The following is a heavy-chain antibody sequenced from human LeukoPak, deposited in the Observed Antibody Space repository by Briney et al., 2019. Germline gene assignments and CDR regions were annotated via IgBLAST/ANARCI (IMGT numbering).Heavy chain of an antibody. CDR2: ISSSSSYI. V-gene: IGHV3-21*01. Sequence: PGGSLRLSCAASGFTFSSYSMNWVRQAPGKGLEWVSSISSSSSYIYYADSVKGRFTISRDNAKNSLYLQMNSLRAEDTAVYYCARDKKQQLANFDYWGQGTLVTVSS. CDR3: ARDKKQQLANFDY. D-gene: IGHD6-13*01. J-gene: IGHJ4*02. CDR1: GFTFSSYS.